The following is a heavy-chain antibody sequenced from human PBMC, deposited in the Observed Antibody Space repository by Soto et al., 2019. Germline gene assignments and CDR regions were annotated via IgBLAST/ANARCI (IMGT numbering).Heavy chain of an antibody. J-gene: IGHJ6*02. CDR2: ISGSGGST. D-gene: IGHD3-9*01. CDR1: GFLFRSFA. V-gene: IGHV3-23*01. Sequence: GGSLRLSCAGSGFLFRSFAMSWVRQAPGKGLEWVSAISGSGGSTYYAESVKGRFTISRDNSKNTLYLQMNSLRAEDTAVYYCAKGFRYDILTGYYPHYGMDVWGQGTTVTVSS. CDR3: AKGFRYDILTGYYPHYGMDV.